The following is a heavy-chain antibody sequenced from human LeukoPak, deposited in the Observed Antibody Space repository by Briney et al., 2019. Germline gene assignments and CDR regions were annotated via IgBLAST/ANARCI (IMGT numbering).Heavy chain of an antibody. CDR3: ARGVVVPAAPFDY. D-gene: IGHD2-2*01. CDR2: IYHSGST. V-gene: IGHV4-38-2*01. J-gene: IGHJ4*02. CDR1: GYSISSGYY. Sequence: PSETLSLTCAVSGYSISSGYYWGWIRQPPGKGLELIGSIYHSGSTYYNPSLKSRVTISVDTSKNQFSLKLSSVTAADTAVYYCARGVVVPAAPFDYWGQGTLVTVSS.